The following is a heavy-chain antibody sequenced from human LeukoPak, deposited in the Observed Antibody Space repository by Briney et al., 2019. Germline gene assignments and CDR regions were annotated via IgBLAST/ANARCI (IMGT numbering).Heavy chain of an antibody. CDR2: INPNSGGT. D-gene: IGHD3-10*01. V-gene: IGHV1-2*02. CDR1: GYTFTGYY. CDR3: ARGPITMVRGVILISPFDP. Sequence: ASVKVSCKASGYTFTGYYMHWVRQAPGQGLEWMGWINPNSGGTNYAQKFQGRVTMTRDTSISTAYMELSRLRSDDTAVYYCARGPITMVRGVILISPFDPWGQGTLVTVSS. J-gene: IGHJ5*02.